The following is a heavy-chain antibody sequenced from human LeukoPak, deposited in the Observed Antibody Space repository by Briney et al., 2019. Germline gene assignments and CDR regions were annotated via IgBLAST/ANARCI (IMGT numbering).Heavy chain of an antibody. D-gene: IGHD3-16*01. CDR2: ISYDGSNK. Sequence: PGRSLRLSCAASGFTLSSYAMHWVRQAPGKGLEWVAVISYDGSNKYYADSVKGRFTISRDNSKNTLYLQMNSLRAEDTAVYYCARDHGGRDALYYFDYWGQGTLVTVSS. CDR1: GFTLSSYA. V-gene: IGHV3-30*04. CDR3: ARDHGGRDALYYFDY. J-gene: IGHJ4*02.